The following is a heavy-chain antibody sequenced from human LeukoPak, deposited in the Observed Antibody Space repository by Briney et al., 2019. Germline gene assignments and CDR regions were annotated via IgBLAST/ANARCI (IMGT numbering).Heavy chain of an antibody. J-gene: IGHJ3*02. CDR3: ARSPYYYDSSGYHGAFDI. CDR2: IYSGGNT. V-gene: IGHV3-53*01. D-gene: IGHD3-22*01. Sequence: GGSLRLSCAASGFTVSSNYMSWVRQAPGKGLERVSIIYSGGNTYYADSVKGRFTISRDNSKNTLYLQMNSLRAEDTAVYYCARSPYYYDSSGYHGAFDIWGQGTMVTVSS. CDR1: GFTVSSNY.